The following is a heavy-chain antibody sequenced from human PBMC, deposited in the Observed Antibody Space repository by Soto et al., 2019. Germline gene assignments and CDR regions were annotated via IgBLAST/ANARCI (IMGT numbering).Heavy chain of an antibody. Sequence: GASVKVSCKASGYTFTSYDINWVRQATGQGLEWMGWMNPNSGNTGYAQKFQGRVTMTRNTSISTAYMELSSLRSEDTAVYYCARGRGGYDYGWGSYRYHYYYYGMDVWGQGTTVTVSS. CDR1: GYTFTSYD. V-gene: IGHV1-8*01. CDR3: ARGRGGYDYGWGSYRYHYYYYGMDV. J-gene: IGHJ6*02. CDR2: MNPNSGNT. D-gene: IGHD3-16*02.